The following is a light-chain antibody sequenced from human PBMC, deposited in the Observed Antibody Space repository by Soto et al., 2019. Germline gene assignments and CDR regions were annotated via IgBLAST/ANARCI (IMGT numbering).Light chain of an antibody. CDR3: QQYDTFSWT. CDR2: GAS. Sequence: DIQMTQSPSTLSVSLGDRITITCRASEDIDTSLAWFQQRPGKAPKVLIAGASGLMNGVPSTFSGSGSGTEFALTISSVQPDDFETSFCQQYDTFSWTFGQGTKVDIK. V-gene: IGKV1-5*01. J-gene: IGKJ1*01. CDR1: EDIDTS.